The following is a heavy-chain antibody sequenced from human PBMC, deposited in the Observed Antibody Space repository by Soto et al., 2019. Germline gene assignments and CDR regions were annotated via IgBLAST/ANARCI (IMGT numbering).Heavy chain of an antibody. Sequence: QVQLVQSGAEVKKPGSSVKVSCNASGGTFSSYAISWVRQAPGQGLEWMGGIIPIFGTANYAQKFQGRVTITADESTSTAYMELSSLRSEDTAVYYCARDHITIFGVVIRGMDVWGQGTTVTVSS. V-gene: IGHV1-69*12. J-gene: IGHJ6*02. D-gene: IGHD3-3*01. CDR2: IIPIFGTA. CDR3: ARDHITIFGVVIRGMDV. CDR1: GGTFSSYA.